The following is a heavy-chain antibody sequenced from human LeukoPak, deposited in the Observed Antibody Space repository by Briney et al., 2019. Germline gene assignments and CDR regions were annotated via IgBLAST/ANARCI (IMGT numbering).Heavy chain of an antibody. Sequence: GESLKISCKGSGYSFTSYCIGWVRQMPGKGLEGMGITYPGDSDTRYSASFQGQVTISADKTTSTAYLQWSSLKASDTAMYYCARPAAAGTNYFDYWGQGTLVTVSS. J-gene: IGHJ4*02. V-gene: IGHV5-51*01. CDR1: GYSFTSYC. D-gene: IGHD6-13*01. CDR2: TYPGDSDT. CDR3: ARPAAAGTNYFDY.